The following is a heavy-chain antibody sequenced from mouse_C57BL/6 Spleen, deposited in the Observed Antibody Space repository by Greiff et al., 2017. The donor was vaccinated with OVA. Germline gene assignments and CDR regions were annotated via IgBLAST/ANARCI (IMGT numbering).Heavy chain of an antibody. V-gene: IGHV1-55*01. Sequence: QVQLQQPGAELVKPGASVKMSCKASGYTFTSYWITWVKQRPGQGLEWIGDIYPGSGSTTSNEKFKSKATLTVDTSSSTAYMQLSSLTSEDSAVYYCARGPSTGSVDYWGQGTTLTVSS. CDR3: ARGPSTGSVDY. D-gene: IGHD1-1*01. CDR1: GYTFTSYW. CDR2: IYPGSGST. J-gene: IGHJ2*01.